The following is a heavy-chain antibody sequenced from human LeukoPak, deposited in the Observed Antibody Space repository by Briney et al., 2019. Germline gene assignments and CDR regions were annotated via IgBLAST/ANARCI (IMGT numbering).Heavy chain of an antibody. CDR3: ARDRPLDADDYYGFYYFDY. V-gene: IGHV1-2*02. CDR1: GYTFTGYY. CDR2: INPNSGGT. D-gene: IGHD3-10*01. J-gene: IGHJ4*02. Sequence: SVKVSCKASGYTFTGYYMHWVRHAPEHVLEWMGWINPNSGGTIHAQNIQGRVTMTRDTSISTAYMEVSRMRSDDTAVYYCARDRPLDADDYYGFYYFDYWGQGTLVTVSS.